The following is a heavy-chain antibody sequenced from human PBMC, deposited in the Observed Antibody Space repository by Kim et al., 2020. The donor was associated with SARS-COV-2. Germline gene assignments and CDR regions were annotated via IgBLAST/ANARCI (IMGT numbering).Heavy chain of an antibody. D-gene: IGHD2-2*01. V-gene: IGHV3-74*01. CDR3: VRGMPSY. CDR2: NDGRTT. J-gene: IGHJ4*02. Sequence: NDGRTTTYADSVNGRFTITRDNAKNTVYLQLNSLRVDDTAVYYCVRGMPSYWGQGALVTVSS.